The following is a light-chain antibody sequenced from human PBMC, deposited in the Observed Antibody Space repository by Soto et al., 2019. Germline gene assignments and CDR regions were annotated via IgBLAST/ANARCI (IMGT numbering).Light chain of an antibody. V-gene: IGKV3-11*01. CDR1: QSVSTF. CDR2: DAS. Sequence: EIVLTQSPATLSLSPGERATLSCRASQSVSTFLAWYQHKPGQAPRLLIYDASNRATGIPDRFRGSGSGTDFTLTISSLEPEDFAVYYCQQYGSSSWTFGQGTKVDIK. CDR3: QQYGSSSWT. J-gene: IGKJ1*01.